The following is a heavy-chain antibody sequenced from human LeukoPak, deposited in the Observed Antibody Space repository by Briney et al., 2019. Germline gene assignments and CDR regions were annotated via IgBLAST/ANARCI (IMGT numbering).Heavy chain of an antibody. CDR3: ARTFSESYYYYGMDV. CDR2: IYYSGST. V-gene: IGHV4-39*07. CDR1: GGSISSSGYY. Sequence: SETLSLTCTVSGGSISSSGYYWGWSRQPPGKGLEWIGSIYYSGSTQYNPSLKSRVTISVDTSKNQFSLKLSSVTAADTAVYYCARTFSESYYYYGMDVWGQGTTVTVSS. D-gene: IGHD1-26*01. J-gene: IGHJ6*02.